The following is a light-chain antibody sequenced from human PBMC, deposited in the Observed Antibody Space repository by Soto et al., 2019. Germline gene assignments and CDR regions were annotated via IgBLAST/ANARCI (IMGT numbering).Light chain of an antibody. V-gene: IGKV3-15*01. CDR3: QQYNNWPPDRT. J-gene: IGKJ1*01. CDR1: QSVGSN. Sequence: EIVMTQSPATLSVSRGERATLSCRASQSVGSNLAWYQQEPGQAPRLLIYGASTRATGIPARFSGSGSGTEFTLTISSLQSEDFEIYFCQQYNNWPPDRTFGQGTKVEIK. CDR2: GAS.